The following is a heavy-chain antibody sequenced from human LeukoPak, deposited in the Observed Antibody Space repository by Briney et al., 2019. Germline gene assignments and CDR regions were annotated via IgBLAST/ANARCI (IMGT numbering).Heavy chain of an antibody. J-gene: IGHJ3*01. CDR1: GFTFGSYA. V-gene: IGHV3-23*01. CDR2: ISGSGGST. Sequence: GGSLRLSCAVSGFTFGSYAMAWVRQAPGKGLEWVSGISGSGGSTYYADSLKGRFIISRDNSNNTVFLQMNSLRAEDTAIYYCAKGKGVGGDDAFDFWGEGTMVTVSP. D-gene: IGHD3-3*01. CDR3: AKGKGVGGDDAFDF.